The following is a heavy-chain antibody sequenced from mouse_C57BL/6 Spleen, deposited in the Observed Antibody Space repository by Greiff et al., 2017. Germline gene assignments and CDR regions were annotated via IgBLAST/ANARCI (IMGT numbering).Heavy chain of an antibody. CDR3: ARRITTVVATRFYYAMDY. D-gene: IGHD1-1*01. V-gene: IGHV1-26*01. J-gene: IGHJ4*01. Sequence: EVQLQQSGPELVKPGASVKISCKASGYTFTDYYMNWVKQSHGKSLEWIGDINPNNGGTSYNQQFKGKATLTVDKSSSPAYMELRSLTSEVSAVYYCARRITTVVATRFYYAMDYWGQGTSVTVSS. CDR1: GYTFTDYY. CDR2: INPNNGGT.